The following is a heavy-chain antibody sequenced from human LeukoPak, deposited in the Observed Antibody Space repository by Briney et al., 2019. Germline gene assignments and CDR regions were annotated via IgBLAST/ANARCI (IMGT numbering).Heavy chain of an antibody. Sequence: PGGSLRLSCAASGFIFRNASMSWVRQAPGKGLEWVGRIKSKTDGGTTDYAAPVKGRFTISRDDSKNTLYLQMNSLTTEDTAVYFCAHRDTTMVRVDYWGQGTLVTVSS. CDR2: IKSKTDGGTT. V-gene: IGHV3-15*01. J-gene: IGHJ4*02. CDR1: GFIFRNAS. D-gene: IGHD5-18*01. CDR3: AHRDTTMVRVDY.